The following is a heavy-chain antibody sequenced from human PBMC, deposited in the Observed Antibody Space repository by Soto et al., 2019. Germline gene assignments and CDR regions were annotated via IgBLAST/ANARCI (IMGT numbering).Heavy chain of an antibody. D-gene: IGHD1-26*01. CDR1: GFTFSTYA. CDR2: ISDSGGNT. V-gene: IGHV3-23*01. Sequence: EVQLLESGGGLVQPGGSLRLSCAASGFTFSTYAMSWVRQTPGKGLQWVSLISDSGGNTYYADSVKGRFTIPRDNSKNTLYLQMNSLRAEDTAVYYCAKVFRSGSYYGDNWGQGILVTVSS. CDR3: AKVFRSGSYYGDN. J-gene: IGHJ4*02.